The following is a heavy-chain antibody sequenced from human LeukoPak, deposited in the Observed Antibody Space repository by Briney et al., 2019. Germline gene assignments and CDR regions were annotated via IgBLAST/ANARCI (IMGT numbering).Heavy chain of an antibody. D-gene: IGHD2-21*01. CDR1: GFTFSDYY. J-gene: IGHJ4*02. CDR2: NSSRGVHT. V-gene: IGHV3-11*03. CDR3: ARQDLWQHCDS. Sequence: GGSLRLSCAASGFTFSDYYMNWFRQAPGKGLEWVSYNSSRGVHTEYGDSVKGRFTISRDNGKTSVYLQMNSLRADDTAVYYCARQDLWQHCDSWGQGALVTVSS.